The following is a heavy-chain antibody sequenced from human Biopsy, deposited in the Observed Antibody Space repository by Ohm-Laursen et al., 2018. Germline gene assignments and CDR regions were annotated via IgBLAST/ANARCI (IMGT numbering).Heavy chain of an antibody. J-gene: IGHJ6*02. CDR3: ARNVRLEMTDHSGVTTYSRYFAMDA. CDR1: GFTFMDYD. CDR2: ISPCSTTI. D-gene: IGHD1-1*01. Sequence: SLRLSCSASGFTFMDYDISWVRHVPGQGLEWLALISPCSTTIYYADSVRGRFFIFRDDAKNSVSLEMSSLRADDTALYFCARNVRLEMTDHSGVTTYSRYFAMDAWGRGTTVTVSS. V-gene: IGHV3-11*01.